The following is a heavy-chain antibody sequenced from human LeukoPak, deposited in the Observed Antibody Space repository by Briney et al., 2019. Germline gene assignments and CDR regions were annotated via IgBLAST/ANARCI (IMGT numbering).Heavy chain of an antibody. CDR1: GYTFTSYA. J-gene: IGHJ5*02. V-gene: IGHV1-3*01. D-gene: IGHD3-16*01. Sequence: ASVKVSCEASGYTFTSYAMHWVRQAPGQRLEWMGWINAGNGNTKYSQKFQGRVTITRDTSASTAYMELSSLRSEDTAVYYCARPDVGGWFDPWGQGTLVTVSS. CDR3: ARPDVGGWFDP. CDR2: INAGNGNT.